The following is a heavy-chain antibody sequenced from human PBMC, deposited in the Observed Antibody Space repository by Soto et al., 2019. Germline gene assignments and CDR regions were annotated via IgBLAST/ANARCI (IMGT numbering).Heavy chain of an antibody. J-gene: IGHJ3*02. Sequence: QVQLQESGPGLVKPSETLSLTCTVSGGSIISYYWSWIRQPPGKGLEWIGYIYYSGSTNYNPSLKSRVTISVDTSKNQFSLKLSSVTAADTAVYYFVGASRGEYAFDIWGQGTMVTVSS. V-gene: IGHV4-59*01. CDR1: GGSIISYY. CDR3: VGASRGEYAFDI. CDR2: IYYSGST.